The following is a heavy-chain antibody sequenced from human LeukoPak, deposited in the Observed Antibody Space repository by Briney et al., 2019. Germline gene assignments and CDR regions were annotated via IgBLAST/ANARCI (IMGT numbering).Heavy chain of an antibody. CDR2: INHSGST. J-gene: IGHJ5*02. CDR1: GGSFSGYY. CDR3: ARGRNWFDP. Sequence: SETLSLTCAVYGGSFSGYYWSWIRQPPGKGLEWIGEINHSGSTNYNPSLKSRVTISVDTSKNQFSRKLSSVTAADTAVYYCARGRNWFDPWGQGTLVTVSS. V-gene: IGHV4-34*01.